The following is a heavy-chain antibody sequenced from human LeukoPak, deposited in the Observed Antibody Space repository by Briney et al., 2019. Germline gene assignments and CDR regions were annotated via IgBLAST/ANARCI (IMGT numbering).Heavy chain of an antibody. J-gene: IGHJ6*04. V-gene: IGHV4-30-2*01. CDR3: ARSSAWPSMGV. CDR2: IYHSGSI. CDR1: GGSISSGGYY. Sequence: PSETLSLTCTVSGGSISSGGYYWSWIRQPPGKGLEWIGYIYHSGSIYYNPSLKSRVTISVDTSKNQFSLKVTSVTAADTAVYYRARSSAWPSMGVWGKGTTVTVSS.